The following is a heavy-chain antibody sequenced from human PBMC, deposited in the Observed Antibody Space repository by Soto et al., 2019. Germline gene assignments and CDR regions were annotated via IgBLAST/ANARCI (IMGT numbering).Heavy chain of an antibody. V-gene: IGHV4-59*01. CDR3: AKRTTSLQYNWFDP. CDR1: GGSISSYY. D-gene: IGHD1-1*01. CDR2: IYYSGST. Sequence: SETLSLTCTVSGGSISSYYWSWIRQPPGKGLEWIGYIYYSGSTNYNPSLKSRVTISVDTSKNQFSLKLSSVTAADTAVYYCAKRTTSLQYNWFDPWGQGTLVTVSS. J-gene: IGHJ5*02.